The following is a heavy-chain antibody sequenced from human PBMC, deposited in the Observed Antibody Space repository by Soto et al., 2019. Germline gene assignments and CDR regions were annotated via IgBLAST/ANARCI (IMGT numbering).Heavy chain of an antibody. Sequence: QVTVKESGPVLVKPTETLTLTCTASGFSLSNAGLGVSWIRQPPGKALEWLAHIFSNDEKSYRTSLKSRLTISKDTSKSQVVLTMTNMDPVDTATYYCASTYSTSWYWFDPWGQGTLVTVSS. J-gene: IGHJ5*02. V-gene: IGHV2-26*04. D-gene: IGHD6-13*01. CDR2: IFSNDEK. CDR1: GFSLSNAGLG. CDR3: ASTYSTSWYWFDP.